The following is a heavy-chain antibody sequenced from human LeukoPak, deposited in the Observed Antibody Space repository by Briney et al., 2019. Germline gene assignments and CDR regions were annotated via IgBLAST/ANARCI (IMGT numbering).Heavy chain of an antibody. CDR3: ARHSSSWYYFDY. J-gene: IGHJ4*02. V-gene: IGHV3-74*01. Sequence: GGSLRLSCAASGFTFSSYWMHWVRQAPGEGLVWVSRINSDGSSTSYADSVKGRFTISRDNAKNTLYLQMNSLRAEDTAVYYCARHSSSWYYFDYWGQGTLVTVSS. CDR1: GFTFSSYW. D-gene: IGHD6-13*01. CDR2: INSDGSST.